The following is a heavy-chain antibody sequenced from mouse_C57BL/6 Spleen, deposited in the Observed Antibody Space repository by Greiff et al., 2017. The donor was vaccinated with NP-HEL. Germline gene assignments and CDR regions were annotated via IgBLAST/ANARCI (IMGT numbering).Heavy chain of an antibody. CDR2: ISSGSSTI. CDR3: AGGYYSNYVDAMDY. CDR1: GFTFSDYG. D-gene: IGHD2-5*01. J-gene: IGHJ4*01. Sequence: EVKLVESGGGLVKPGGSLKLSCAASGFTFSDYGMHWVRQAPEKGLEWVAYISSGSSTIYYADTVKGRFTISRDNAKNTLFLQMTSLRSEDTAMYYCAGGYYSNYVDAMDYWGQGTSVTVSS. V-gene: IGHV5-17*01.